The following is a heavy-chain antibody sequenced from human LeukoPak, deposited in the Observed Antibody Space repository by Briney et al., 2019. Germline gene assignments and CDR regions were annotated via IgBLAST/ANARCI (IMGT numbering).Heavy chain of an antibody. CDR2: ISSSSSTI. CDR3: ARDSSSEWELPSRGADY. Sequence: PGGSLRLSCAASGFTFSSYSMNWVRQAPGKGLEWVSYISSSSSTIYYADSVKGRFTISRDNAKNSLYLQMNSLRAEDTAVYYCARDSSSEWELPSRGADYWGQGTLVTVSS. CDR1: GFTFSSYS. V-gene: IGHV3-48*04. D-gene: IGHD1-26*01. J-gene: IGHJ4*02.